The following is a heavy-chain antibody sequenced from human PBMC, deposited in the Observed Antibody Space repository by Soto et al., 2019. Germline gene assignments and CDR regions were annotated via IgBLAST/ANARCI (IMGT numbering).Heavy chain of an antibody. D-gene: IGHD5-18*01. J-gene: IGHJ6*02. CDR1: GFTVSSNY. CDR2: IYSGGST. Sequence: EVQLVETGGGLIQPGGSLRLSCAASGFTVSSNYMSWVRQAPGKGLEWVSVIYSGGSTYYADSVKGRFTISRDNSKNTLYRQMNSLRAEDTAVYYCAREAVDTAMENDYYGMDVWGQGTTVTVSS. V-gene: IGHV3-53*02. CDR3: AREAVDTAMENDYYGMDV.